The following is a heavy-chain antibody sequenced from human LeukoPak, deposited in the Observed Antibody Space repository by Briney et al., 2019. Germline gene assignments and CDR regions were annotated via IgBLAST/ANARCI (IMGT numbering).Heavy chain of an antibody. V-gene: IGHV3-7*01. J-gene: IGHJ4*02. CDR2: IKQDGSEK. D-gene: IGHD6-19*01. Sequence: SGGSLRLSCAASGFTFSTYWMSWVRQAPGKGLEWVANIKQDGSEKYYVDSVKGRFTISRDNAKNSLSLQMNSLRAEDTAVYYCAKVSGSGWHFDHWGQGTLVTVSS. CDR3: AKVSGSGWHFDH. CDR1: GFTFSTYW.